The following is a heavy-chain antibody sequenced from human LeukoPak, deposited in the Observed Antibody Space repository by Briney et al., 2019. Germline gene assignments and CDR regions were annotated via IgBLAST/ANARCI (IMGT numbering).Heavy chain of an antibody. CDR3: ARRKWELVDYGMDV. V-gene: IGHV4-39*01. CDR2: MYYSGNT. CDR1: GGSISSSNYY. J-gene: IGHJ6*02. D-gene: IGHD1-26*01. Sequence: TLSLTCAVSGGSISSSNYYWGWIRQPPGKGLEWIGSMYYSGNTYYNPSLKSRVTISVDTSKNQFSLKLSSVTAADTAVYYCARRKWELVDYGMDVWGQGTTVTVSS.